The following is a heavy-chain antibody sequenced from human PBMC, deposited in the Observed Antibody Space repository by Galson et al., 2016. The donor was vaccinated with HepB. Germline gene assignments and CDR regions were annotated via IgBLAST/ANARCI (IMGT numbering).Heavy chain of an antibody. J-gene: IGHJ5*02. CDR3: AKDAASGDILTPYSQGFDP. CDR1: GFNFDAYA. D-gene: IGHD3-9*01. CDR2: ISWNSGII. Sequence: SLRLSCAASGFNFDAYAMHWVRQAPGKGLEWVSGISWNSGIIDYADSVKGRFTISRDNAKNSLFLQVNSPRAEDTAFYYCAKDAASGDILTPYSQGFDPWGQGTLVTVSS. V-gene: IGHV3-9*01.